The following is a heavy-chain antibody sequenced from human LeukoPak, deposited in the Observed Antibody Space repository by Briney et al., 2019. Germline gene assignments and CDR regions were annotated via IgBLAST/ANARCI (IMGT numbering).Heavy chain of an antibody. D-gene: IGHD3-3*01. CDR1: GFTFSSYW. Sequence: PGGSLRLSCAASGFTFSSYWMSWVRQAPGKGLEWVANIKQDGSEKYYVDSVKGRFTISRDNAKNSLYLQMNSLRAEDTAVYYCARDASRQNFWSGYYPDRYYYYYMDVWGKGTTVTVSS. J-gene: IGHJ6*03. CDR2: IKQDGSEK. V-gene: IGHV3-7*01. CDR3: ARDASRQNFWSGYYPDRYYYYYMDV.